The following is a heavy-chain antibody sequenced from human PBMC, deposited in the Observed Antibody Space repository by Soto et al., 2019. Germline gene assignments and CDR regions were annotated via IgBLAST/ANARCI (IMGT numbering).Heavy chain of an antibody. CDR3: ASLGILTGYYEAFDI. CDR2: ISWNSGSI. Sequence: GGSLRLSCAASGFTFDDYAMHWVRQAPGKGLEWVSGISWNSGSIGYADSVKGRFTISRDNAKNSLYLQMNSLRAEDTALYYCASLGILTGYYEAFDIWGQGTMVTVSS. D-gene: IGHD3-9*01. V-gene: IGHV3-9*01. CDR1: GFTFDDYA. J-gene: IGHJ3*02.